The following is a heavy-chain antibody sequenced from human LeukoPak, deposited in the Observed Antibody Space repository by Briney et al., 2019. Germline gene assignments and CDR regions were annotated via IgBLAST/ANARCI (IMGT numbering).Heavy chain of an antibody. D-gene: IGHD3-10*01. CDR3: ARTSARGAQFDY. Sequence: SETLSLTCTVSGGSISNYYWSWIQQPAGMGLEWIGRIYASGSTNYNPSLKSRVTMSVDTSNNQFSLNLSSVTAADTAVYYCARTSARGAQFDYWGQGTLVTVSS. J-gene: IGHJ4*02. CDR1: GGSISNYY. V-gene: IGHV4-4*07. CDR2: IYASGST.